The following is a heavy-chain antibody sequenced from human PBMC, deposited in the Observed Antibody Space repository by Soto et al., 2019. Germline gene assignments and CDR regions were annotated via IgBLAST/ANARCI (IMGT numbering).Heavy chain of an antibody. Sequence: QVQLQESGPGLVRPSGTLSLTCAVSVDSLNSNYCWTWVRRPPGKGLEWIAEIYYSGGTSYNPSHKSRVTISMDNPKYQCSLNVTSVTAADTAMYYCARDTGWGLGYWGQGTLVTVSS. CDR3: ARDTGWGLGY. J-gene: IGHJ4*02. D-gene: IGHD6-19*01. V-gene: IGHV4-4*02. CDR2: IYYSGGT. CDR1: VDSLNSNYC.